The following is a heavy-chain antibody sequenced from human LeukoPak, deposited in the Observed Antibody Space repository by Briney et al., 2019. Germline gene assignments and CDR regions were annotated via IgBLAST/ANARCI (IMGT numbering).Heavy chain of an antibody. CDR3: AKDPRPNFDSGTYP. CDR2: ISAYDGDT. J-gene: IGHJ5*02. V-gene: IGHV1-18*01. Sequence: GASVKVSCKASGYTFISYGINWVRQAPGQGLEWMGWISAYDGDTNYAHKFQGRVTMTTDTSTRTASMELRSLRSDDTAVYYCAKDPRPNFDSGTYPWGQGTLVTVSS. CDR1: GYTFISYG. D-gene: IGHD1-26*01.